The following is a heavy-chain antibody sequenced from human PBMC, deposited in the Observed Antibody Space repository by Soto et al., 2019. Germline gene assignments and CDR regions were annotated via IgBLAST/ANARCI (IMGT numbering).Heavy chain of an antibody. V-gene: IGHV4-30-4*01. D-gene: IGHD3-22*01. CDR1: GGSISSGDYY. CDR2: IYYSGST. J-gene: IGHJ4*02. CDR3: ARARDYYDSSGYFRYFDY. Sequence: SETLSLTCTVSGGSISSGDYYWSWIRQPPGKGLEWIGYIYYSGSTYYNPSLKSRVTISVDTSKNQFSLKLSSVTAADTAVYYCARARDYYDSSGYFRYFDYWGQGTLVTVSS.